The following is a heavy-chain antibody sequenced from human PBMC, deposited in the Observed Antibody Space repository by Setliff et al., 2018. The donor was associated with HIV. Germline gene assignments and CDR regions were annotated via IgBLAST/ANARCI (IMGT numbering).Heavy chain of an antibody. V-gene: IGHV1-2*02. Sequence: ASVKVSCKASGDTFSGHYMHWVRQAPGQGREWLGWINPNSGGKKYAQKFQGRLTMTRDTSITTVYMELSRLRSDDTAVYYCATDGSVVVVAGSGFDPWGQGTLVTVS. D-gene: IGHD2-15*01. J-gene: IGHJ5*02. CDR1: GDTFSGHY. CDR2: INPNSGGK. CDR3: ATDGSVVVVAGSGFDP.